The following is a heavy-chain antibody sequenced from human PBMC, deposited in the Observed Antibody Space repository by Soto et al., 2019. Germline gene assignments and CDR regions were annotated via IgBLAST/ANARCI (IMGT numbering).Heavy chain of an antibody. CDR1: GYTFTSYG. CDR3: ASTGYSSGSKNNWFDP. D-gene: IGHD6-19*01. J-gene: IGHJ5*02. Sequence: EASVKVSCKASGYTFTSYGISWVRQAPGQGLEWMGWTSAYNGNTNYAQKLQGRVTMTTDTSTSTAYMELRSLRSDDAAVYYCASTGYSSGSKNNWFDPWGQGTLVTVSS. V-gene: IGHV1-18*01. CDR2: TSAYNGNT.